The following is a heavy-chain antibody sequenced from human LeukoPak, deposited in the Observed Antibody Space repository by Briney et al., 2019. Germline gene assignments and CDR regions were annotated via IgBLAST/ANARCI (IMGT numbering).Heavy chain of an antibody. J-gene: IGHJ6*03. CDR2: IYYSGST. CDR3: ARDLYYYYYMDV. CDR1: GGSISSYY. V-gene: IGHV4-59*12. Sequence: SETLSLTCTVSGGSISSYYWSWIRQPPGKGLEWIGYIYYSGSTNYNPSLKSRVTISVDTSKNQFSLKLSSVTAADTAVYYCARDLYYYYYMDVWGKGTTVTVSS.